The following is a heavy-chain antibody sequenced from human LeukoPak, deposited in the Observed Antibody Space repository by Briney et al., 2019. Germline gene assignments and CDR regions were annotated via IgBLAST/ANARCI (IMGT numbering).Heavy chain of an antibody. Sequence: SETLSLTCTVSGGSISSYYWIWIRQPPGKGLEWIGQIYYSGSTNYNPSLKSRVTVSVDTSKNQFSLKLNFVTAADTAVYYCARRSHLVGAPFDIWGQGTMVTVSS. CDR2: IYYSGST. J-gene: IGHJ3*02. D-gene: IGHD1-26*01. CDR3: ARRSHLVGAPFDI. V-gene: IGHV4-59*08. CDR1: GGSISSYY.